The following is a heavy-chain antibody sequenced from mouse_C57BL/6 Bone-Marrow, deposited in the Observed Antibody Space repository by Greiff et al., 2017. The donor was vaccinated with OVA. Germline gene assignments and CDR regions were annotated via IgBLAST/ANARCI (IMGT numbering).Heavy chain of an antibody. CDR1: GYTFTSYW. D-gene: IGHD2-3*01. J-gene: IGHJ2*01. CDR3: ARLGGYYADFDY. Sequence: QVQLKQPGAELVKPGASVKLSCKASGYTFTSYWMHWVKQRPGQGLEWIGMIHPNSGSTNYNEKFKSKATLTVDKSSSTAYMQLSSLTSEDSAVYYWARLGGYYADFDYWGQGTTLTVSS. V-gene: IGHV1-64*01. CDR2: IHPNSGST.